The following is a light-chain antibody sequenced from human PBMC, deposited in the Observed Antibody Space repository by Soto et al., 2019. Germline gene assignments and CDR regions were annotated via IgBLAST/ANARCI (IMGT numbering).Light chain of an antibody. CDR1: QSVSSN. Sequence: EIVMTQSPATLSVSPGERATLSCRASQSVSSNYLAWYQQKPGQAPRLLMYDASTRATGIPARFSGSGSGTEFTLTISSLQSEDFAVYYCQQRSNWPPITFGQGTRLE. CDR3: QQRSNWPPIT. V-gene: IGKV3-15*01. J-gene: IGKJ5*01. CDR2: DAS.